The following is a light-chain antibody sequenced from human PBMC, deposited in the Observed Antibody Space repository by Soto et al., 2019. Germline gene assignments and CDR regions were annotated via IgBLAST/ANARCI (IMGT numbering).Light chain of an antibody. J-gene: IGKJ1*01. CDR3: QHYGGPSWT. Sequence: EIVLTQSPGTLSLSPGERATLSCRASQSVTSNYLAWYQQKPGQAPRLLIFGASSRATGIPDKFSGSGSGTDFTLTISRLEPDDFAVYYCQHYGGPSWTFGQGTKV. CDR2: GAS. CDR1: QSVTSNY. V-gene: IGKV3-20*01.